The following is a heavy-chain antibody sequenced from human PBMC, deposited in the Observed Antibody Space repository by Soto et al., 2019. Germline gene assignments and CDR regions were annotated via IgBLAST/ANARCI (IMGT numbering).Heavy chain of an antibody. D-gene: IGHD3-10*01. CDR1: GGTFSSYA. CDR3: ARGSRFGELFPWYYGMDV. V-gene: IGHV1-69*06. CDR2: IIPIFGTA. J-gene: IGHJ6*02. Sequence: QVQLVQSGAEVKKPGSSVKVSCKASGGTFSSYAISWVRQAPGQGLEWMGGIIPIFGTANYAQKFQGRVTITADKSTSTAYMELSSLRSEDTAVYYCARGSRFGELFPWYYGMDVWGQGTKVTVSS.